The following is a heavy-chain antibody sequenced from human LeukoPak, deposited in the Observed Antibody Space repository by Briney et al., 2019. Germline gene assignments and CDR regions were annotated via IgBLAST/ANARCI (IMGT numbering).Heavy chain of an antibody. D-gene: IGHD3-22*01. Sequence: GGSLRLSCAASGFTFSSYEMNWVRQAPGKGLEWVSYISSSGNTIYYTDSVKGRFTISRDNAKNSLYLQMNSLRAEDTAIYYCARDSDNSGYFDYWGQGTLVTVSS. CDR3: ARDSDNSGYFDY. CDR1: GFTFSSYE. J-gene: IGHJ4*02. CDR2: ISSSGNTI. V-gene: IGHV3-48*03.